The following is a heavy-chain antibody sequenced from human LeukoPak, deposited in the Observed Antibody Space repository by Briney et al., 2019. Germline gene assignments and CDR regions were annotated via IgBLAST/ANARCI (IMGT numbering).Heavy chain of an antibody. Sequence: ASVKVSCKASGYTFIGYYMHWVRQAPGQGPEWMGRINPNSGGTNCAQKFQGRVTMTSDTSISTAYMELNNLRSDDTAIYYCARDVEARTWGLGNYWGQGTLVTVSS. J-gene: IGHJ4*02. V-gene: IGHV1-2*06. D-gene: IGHD7-27*01. CDR2: INPNSGGT. CDR1: GYTFIGYY. CDR3: ARDVEARTWGLGNY.